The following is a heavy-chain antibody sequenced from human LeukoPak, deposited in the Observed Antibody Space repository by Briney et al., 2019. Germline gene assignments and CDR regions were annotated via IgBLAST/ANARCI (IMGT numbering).Heavy chain of an antibody. CDR3: ARGIMITFGGVIVGKNWFDP. D-gene: IGHD3-16*02. V-gene: IGHV1-18*01. CDR2: ISAYNGNT. Sequence: GASVKVSCKASGYTFTIYGISWVRQAPGQGLEWMGWISAYNGNTNYAQKLQGRVTMTTDTSTSTAYMELRSLRSDDTAVYYCARGIMITFGGVIVGKNWFDPWGQGTLVTVSS. J-gene: IGHJ5*02. CDR1: GYTFTIYG.